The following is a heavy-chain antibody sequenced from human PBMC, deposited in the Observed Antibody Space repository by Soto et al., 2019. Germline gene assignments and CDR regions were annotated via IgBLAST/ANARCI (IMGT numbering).Heavy chain of an antibody. V-gene: IGHV3-23*01. CDR1: GFTFSSYA. Sequence: EVQLLESGGGLVQPGGSLRLSCAASGFTFSSYAMSWVRQAPGKGLEWVSAISGSGGSTYYADSVKGRFTISRDNSKNTLYLQMNSLRAEDTAVYYCAKVTHPIVVVADITFDYWGQGTLVTVSS. J-gene: IGHJ4*02. D-gene: IGHD2-15*01. CDR3: AKVTHPIVVVADITFDY. CDR2: ISGSGGST.